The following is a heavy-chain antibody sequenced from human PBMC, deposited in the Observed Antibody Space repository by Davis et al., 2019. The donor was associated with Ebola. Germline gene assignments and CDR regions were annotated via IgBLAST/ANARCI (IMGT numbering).Heavy chain of an antibody. V-gene: IGHV3-53*05. D-gene: IGHD4-17*01. CDR3: ARSTVTNHGMDV. CDR1: GFIVSSSH. CDR2: IYSGGSK. Sequence: GESLKISCAASGFIVSSSHMNWVRQAPGKGLEWVSVIYSGGSKYYADSVKGRFTISRDNSKNTVYLQMSSLSAEGTAVYYCARSTVTNHGMDVWGQGTTVTVSS. J-gene: IGHJ6*02.